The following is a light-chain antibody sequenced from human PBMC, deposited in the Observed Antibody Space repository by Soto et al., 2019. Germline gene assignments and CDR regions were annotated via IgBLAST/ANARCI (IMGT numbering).Light chain of an antibody. V-gene: IGKV3-20*01. CDR3: QHYNSYSEA. CDR2: GTS. J-gene: IGKJ5*01. CDR1: QSASGRY. Sequence: EIVLTQSPGTLSLSPGERATLSCRASQSASGRYLAWYQRKPGQAPRLLIYGTSSRATGIPDRFSGSGSGTDFTLTISSLQPDDFATYYCQHYNSYSEAFGQGTRLEIK.